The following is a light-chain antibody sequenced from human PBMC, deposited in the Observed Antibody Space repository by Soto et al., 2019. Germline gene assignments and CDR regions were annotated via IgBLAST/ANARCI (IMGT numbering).Light chain of an antibody. J-gene: IGKJ1*01. V-gene: IGKV3-20*01. CDR2: DAS. CDR3: QQYGSSGT. CDR1: QSVTSSY. Sequence: EIVLTQSPGTLSLSPGERVTLSCRASQSVTSSYIAWYQQKPGQAPSLLIYDASNRATGIPARFSGSGSGTDFTLTISRLEPEDFAVYYCQQYGSSGTFGQGTKVDIK.